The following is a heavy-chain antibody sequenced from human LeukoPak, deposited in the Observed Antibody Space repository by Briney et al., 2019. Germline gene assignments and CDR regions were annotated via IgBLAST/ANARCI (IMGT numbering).Heavy chain of an antibody. J-gene: IGHJ1*01. CDR3: AKKSSGYAEYFQH. CDR2: IFSGGTT. V-gene: IGHV3-53*01. D-gene: IGHD3-22*01. Sequence: GGSLRLSCAVSGFTVSSKYMNCVRQAPGKGLEWVSVIFSGGTTHYADSVKGRFTISRDNSENTLYFQMDSLRAEDTAVYYCAKKSSGYAEYFQHWGQGTLVTVSS. CDR1: GFTVSSKY.